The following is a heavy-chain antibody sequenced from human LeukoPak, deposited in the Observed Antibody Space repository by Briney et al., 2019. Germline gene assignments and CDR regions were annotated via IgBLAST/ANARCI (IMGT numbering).Heavy chain of an antibody. V-gene: IGHV4-39*07. Sequence: SETLSLTCTVSGGSISSSSYYWGWIRQPPGKGLEWIGSIYYSGSTYYNPSLKSRVTISVDTSKNQFSLKPSSVTAADTAVYYCARDHYYDSSGYEGYWGQGTLVTVSS. CDR2: IYYSGST. CDR1: GGSISSSSYY. J-gene: IGHJ4*02. D-gene: IGHD3-22*01. CDR3: ARDHYYDSSGYEGY.